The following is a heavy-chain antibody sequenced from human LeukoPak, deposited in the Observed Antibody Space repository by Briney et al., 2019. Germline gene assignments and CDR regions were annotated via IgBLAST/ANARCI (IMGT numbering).Heavy chain of an antibody. CDR1: GFTFDDYT. CDR2: ISWDGGST. J-gene: IGHJ6*02. V-gene: IGHV3-43*01. Sequence: PGGSLRLSCAASGFTFDDYTMHWVRHAPGKGLEWVSLISWDGGSTYYADSVKGRFTISRDNSKNSLYLQMNSLRTEDTALYYCAKGGGGPYSSSWYDYYYYGMDVWGQGTTVTVSS. D-gene: IGHD6-13*01. CDR3: AKGGGGPYSSSWYDYYYYGMDV.